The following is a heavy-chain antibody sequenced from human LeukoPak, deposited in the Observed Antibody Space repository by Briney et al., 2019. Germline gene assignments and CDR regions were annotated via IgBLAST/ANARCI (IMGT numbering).Heavy chain of an antibody. CDR1: GYTFTSHY. CDR2: ISAYNGNT. J-gene: IGHJ4*02. Sequence: ASVKVSCKTSGYTFTSHYISWVRQAPGQGLEWMGWISAYNGNTNYAQKLQGRVTMTTDTSTSTAYMELRSLRSDDTAVYYCARDLEQLVLGPIGYWGQGTLVTVSS. CDR3: ARDLEQLVLGPIGY. D-gene: IGHD6-13*01. V-gene: IGHV1-18*01.